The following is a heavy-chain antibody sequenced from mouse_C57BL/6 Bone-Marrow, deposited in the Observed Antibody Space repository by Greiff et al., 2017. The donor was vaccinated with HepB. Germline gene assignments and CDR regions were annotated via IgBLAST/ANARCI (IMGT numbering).Heavy chain of an antibody. Sequence: VQLQESGPGLVKPSQSLSLTCSVTGYSITSGYYWNWIRQFPGNKLEWMGYISYDGSNNYNPSLKNRISITRDTSKNQFFLKLNSVTTEDTATYYCARGGDSSGYGFAYWGQGTLVTVSA. CDR1: GYSITSGYY. CDR3: ARGGDSSGYGFAY. J-gene: IGHJ3*01. CDR2: ISYDGSN. V-gene: IGHV3-6*01. D-gene: IGHD3-2*02.